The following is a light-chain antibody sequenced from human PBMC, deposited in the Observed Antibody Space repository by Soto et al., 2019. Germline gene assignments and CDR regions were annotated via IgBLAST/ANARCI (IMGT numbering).Light chain of an antibody. CDR1: QTVTSY. CDR3: QQSYRFPKT. V-gene: IGKV1-39*01. J-gene: IGKJ1*01. Sequence: DVQMTQSPSSLSASVGDSLTLTCLASQTVTSYLNWYQQKPGKAPKLLIYAASTLQSGVPSRFSGSGSGTEFTLTIISLQPEDFATYYCQQSYRFPKTFGRGTKVAI. CDR2: AAS.